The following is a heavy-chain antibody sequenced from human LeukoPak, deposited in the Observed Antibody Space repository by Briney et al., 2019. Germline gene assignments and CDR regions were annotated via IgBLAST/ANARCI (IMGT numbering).Heavy chain of an antibody. CDR1: GGSISSHY. J-gene: IGHJ3*02. CDR2: IYYSGST. CDR3: ARVNCSSTSCYDSDAFDI. D-gene: IGHD2-2*01. V-gene: IGHV4-59*11. Sequence: SETLSLTCTVSGGSISSHYWSWIRQPPGKGLEWIGYIYYSGSTNYNPSLKSRVTISVDTSKNQFSLKLSSVTAADTAVYYCARVNCSSTSCYDSDAFDIWGQGTMVTVSS.